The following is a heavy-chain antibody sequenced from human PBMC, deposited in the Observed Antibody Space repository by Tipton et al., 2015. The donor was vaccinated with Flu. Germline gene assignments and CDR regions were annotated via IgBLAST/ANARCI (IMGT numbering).Heavy chain of an antibody. CDR1: GGSFSGYY. J-gene: IGHJ5*01. V-gene: IGHV4-34*01. Sequence: GLVKPSETLSLTCAVYGGSFSGYYWSWIRQPPGKGLEWIGEINHSGSTNYNPSLKSRVTISIDTSKNQFSLKLTSVTAADTAVYFCARDYGDFNWFDSWGQGTLVTVSS. CDR2: INHSGST. D-gene: IGHD4-17*01. CDR3: ARDYGDFNWFDS.